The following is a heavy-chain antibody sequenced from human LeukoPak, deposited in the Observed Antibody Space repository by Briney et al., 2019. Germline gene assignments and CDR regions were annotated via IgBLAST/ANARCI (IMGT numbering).Heavy chain of an antibody. J-gene: IGHJ4*02. Sequence: PGGSLRLSCIASGFTFSNYAMSWVRQAPGKGLEWVSGIDNSNTYYADSVKGRFTISRDSSKNTMYLQMNNLRAEDTAVYYRSKDDCVNGICYFDKWGQGTLVTVSS. CDR3: SKDDCVNGICYFDK. V-gene: IGHV3-23*03. D-gene: IGHD2-15*01. CDR1: GFTFSNYA. CDR2: IDNSNT.